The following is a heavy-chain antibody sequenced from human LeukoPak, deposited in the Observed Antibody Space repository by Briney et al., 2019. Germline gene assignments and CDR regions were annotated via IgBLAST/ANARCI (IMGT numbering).Heavy chain of an antibody. D-gene: IGHD1-14*01. CDR2: INHSGST. V-gene: IGHV4-34*01. CDR1: GGSFSGYY. CDR3: ARDVVSGTPGFDI. J-gene: IGHJ3*02. Sequence: SETLSLTCAVYGGSFSGYYWSWIRQPPGKGLEWIGEINHSGSTNYNPSLKSRVTMSVDTSKNQFSLKLSSVAAADTAVYYCARDVVSGTPGFDIWGQGTMVTVSS.